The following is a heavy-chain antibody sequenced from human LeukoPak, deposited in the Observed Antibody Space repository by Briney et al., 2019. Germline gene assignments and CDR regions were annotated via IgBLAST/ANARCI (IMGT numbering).Heavy chain of an antibody. V-gene: IGHV3-9*01. CDR2: ISWNSVRT. CDR1: GFTFCEFA. J-gene: IGHJ4*02. D-gene: IGHD5-18*01. Sequence: PGGSLRLSCAASGFTFCEFAMHWVRHPPGKGLEGISGISWNSVRTDYADSVKGRFTISRDNAENSLYLQINSLRPEDTALYYCARLSSRWGDTYGTFDNWGQGTLVTVSS. CDR3: ARLSSRWGDTYGTFDN.